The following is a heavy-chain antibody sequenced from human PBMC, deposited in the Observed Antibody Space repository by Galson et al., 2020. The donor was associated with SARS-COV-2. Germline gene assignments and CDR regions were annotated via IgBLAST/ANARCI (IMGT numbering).Heavy chain of an antibody. V-gene: IGHV3-9*01. Sequence: GGSLRLSCAASGFTFDDYAMHWVRQAPGKGLEWVSGISWNSGSIGYADSVKGRFTISRDNAKNSLYLQMNSLRAEDTALYYCAKDSPRKFQWLMNSEGAFDIWGQGTMVTVSS. CDR2: ISWNSGSI. D-gene: IGHD6-19*01. CDR3: AKDSPRKFQWLMNSEGAFDI. CDR1: GFTFDDYA. J-gene: IGHJ3*02.